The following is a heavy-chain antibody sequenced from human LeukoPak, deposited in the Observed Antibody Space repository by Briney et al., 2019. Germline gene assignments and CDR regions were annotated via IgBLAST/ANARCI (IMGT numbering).Heavy chain of an antibody. J-gene: IGHJ4*02. CDR3: ARSGLFQALDY. CDR1: GGSFSGYY. Sequence: SETLSLTCAVYGGSFSGYYWGWIRQPPGKGLEWIGEINHSGSTNYNPSLKSRVTISVDTSKNQFSLKLSSVTAADTAVYYCARSGLFQALDYWGQGTLVTVSS. D-gene: IGHD3-22*01. V-gene: IGHV4-34*01. CDR2: INHSGST.